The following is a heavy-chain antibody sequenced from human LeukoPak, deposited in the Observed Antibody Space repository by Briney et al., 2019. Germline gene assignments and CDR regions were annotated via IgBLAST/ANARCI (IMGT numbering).Heavy chain of an antibody. D-gene: IGHD6-19*01. V-gene: IGHV4-38-2*02. J-gene: IGHJ4*02. CDR2: IYYSGST. CDR1: GYSISSGYY. Sequence: SETLSLTCTVSGYSISSGYYWGWIRQPPGKGLEWIGSIYYSGSTYYNPSLKSRVTISVDTSKNQFSLKLSSVTAADTAGYYCASFPSSGWYGYYFDYWGQGTLVTVSS. CDR3: ASFPSSGWYGYYFDY.